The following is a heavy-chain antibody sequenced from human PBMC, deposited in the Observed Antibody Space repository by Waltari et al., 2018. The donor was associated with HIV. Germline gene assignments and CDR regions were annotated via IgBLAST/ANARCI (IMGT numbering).Heavy chain of an antibody. CDR1: GYTFTSYD. D-gene: IGHD4-17*01. Sequence: QVQLVQSGAEVKKPGAAVKVSCKASGYTFTSYDIYWLRQDTGQGPGWMGWMKPTSGNTGDAHTCPCRVTMTRDTSISTAYMEVSSLGSESAAVYSCARVPLTTPRGYFDSWSQGTLVTVSS. V-gene: IGHV1-8*01. J-gene: IGHJ4*02. CDR3: ARVPLTTPRGYFDS. CDR2: MKPTSGNT.